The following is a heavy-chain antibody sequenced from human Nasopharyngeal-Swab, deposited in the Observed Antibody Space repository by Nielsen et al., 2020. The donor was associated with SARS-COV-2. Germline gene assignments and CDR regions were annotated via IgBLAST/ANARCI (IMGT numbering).Heavy chain of an antibody. Sequence: SVQVSCQASGGSFSSYAISWVRQAPGQGREWMGGIIPIFGTANYAQKFQGRVTITADESTSTAYMELSSLRSEDTAVYYCARIIGYYYYYMDVWGKGTTVTVSS. CDR1: GGSFSSYA. CDR3: ARIIGYYYYYMDV. J-gene: IGHJ6*03. D-gene: IGHD3-10*01. CDR2: IIPIFGTA. V-gene: IGHV1-69*13.